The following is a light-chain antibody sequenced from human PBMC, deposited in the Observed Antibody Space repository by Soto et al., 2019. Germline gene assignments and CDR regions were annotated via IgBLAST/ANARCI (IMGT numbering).Light chain of an antibody. Sequence: QTRPSLSASVCDRVPITIRASQSISSYLNWYQQKPGKAPKLLIYAASSLQSGVPSRFSGSGSGTDFTLTISRLQPEDFATYYCQQSSSTPITFGQGTRLEIK. CDR1: QSISSY. V-gene: IGKV1-39*01. CDR3: QQSSSTPIT. CDR2: AAS. J-gene: IGKJ5*01.